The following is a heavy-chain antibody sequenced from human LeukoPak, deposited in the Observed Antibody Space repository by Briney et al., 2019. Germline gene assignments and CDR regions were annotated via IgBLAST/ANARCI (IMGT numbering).Heavy chain of an antibody. J-gene: IGHJ4*02. CDR1: GFPFTSYG. CDR2: IYYDGSNE. D-gene: IGHD3-3*02. V-gene: IGHV3-33*01. Sequence: SGGSLRLTCAASGFPFTSYGMHWVRQAPGKGLEWVAVIYYDGSNEYYADSVKGRFTISRDTSKNTLYLQMNSLTADDTAVYYCARVSYPGISYPIDYWGQGTLVTVSS. CDR3: ARVSYPGISYPIDY.